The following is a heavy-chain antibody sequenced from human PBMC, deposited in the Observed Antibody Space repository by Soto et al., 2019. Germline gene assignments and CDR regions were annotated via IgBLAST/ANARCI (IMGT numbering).Heavy chain of an antibody. CDR1: GGTSSSYA. CDR3: ARVGRNRYDFWSGPSYYFDY. V-gene: IGHV1-69*13. D-gene: IGHD3-3*01. Sequence: GASVKVSCKASGGTSSSYAISWVRQAPGQGLEWMGGIIPIFGTANYAQKFQGRVTITADESTSTAYMELSSLRSEDTAVYYCARVGRNRYDFWSGPSYYFDYWGQGTLVTV. CDR2: IIPIFGTA. J-gene: IGHJ4*02.